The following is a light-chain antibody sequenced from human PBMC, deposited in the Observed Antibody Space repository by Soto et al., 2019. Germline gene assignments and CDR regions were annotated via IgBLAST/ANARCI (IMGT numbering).Light chain of an antibody. CDR3: QQDGSPLT. J-gene: IGKJ4*01. CDR2: GAS. V-gene: IGKV3-20*01. Sequence: EIVLTQSPGTLSLSPGERATLSCRASQSVSSSYLAWYQQKPGQAPRLLIYGASSRATGIPDRFSGSGSGTDFTLTISRLEPEDFAVYYCQQDGSPLTFGGGTMVEIK. CDR1: QSVSSSY.